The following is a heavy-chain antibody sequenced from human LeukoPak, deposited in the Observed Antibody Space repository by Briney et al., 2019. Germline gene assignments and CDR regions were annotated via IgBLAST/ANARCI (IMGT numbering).Heavy chain of an antibody. CDR3: ARDPQTGWFDP. J-gene: IGHJ5*02. CDR1: GGSISSYY. V-gene: IGHV4-59*01. Sequence: PSETLSLTCTVSGGSISSYYWSWIRQPPGKGLEWIGYIYYSGSTNYNPSLKSRVTISVDTSKNQFSLKLSSVTAADTAVYYCARDPQTGWFDPWGQGTLVTVSS. CDR2: IYYSGST.